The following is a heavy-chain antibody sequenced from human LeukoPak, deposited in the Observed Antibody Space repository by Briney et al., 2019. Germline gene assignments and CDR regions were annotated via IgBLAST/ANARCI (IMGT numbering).Heavy chain of an antibody. Sequence: GGSLRLSCAASGIAFSDVWMTWVRQAPGKGLEWVGRIKSKADGGTTDYAALVKGRSSISGDDSKNTVYLQMDSLEAEDTAVYYCAAFSKGFWGQGTLVTVSS. CDR3: AAFSKGF. CDR2: IKSKADGGTT. V-gene: IGHV3-15*01. J-gene: IGHJ4*02. CDR1: GIAFSDVW.